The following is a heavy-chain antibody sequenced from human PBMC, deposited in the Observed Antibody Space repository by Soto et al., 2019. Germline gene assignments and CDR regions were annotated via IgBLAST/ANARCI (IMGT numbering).Heavy chain of an antibody. J-gene: IGHJ6*02. CDR1: GGSISSSNW. CDR2: IYHSGST. CDR3: ATVSGRYYYGMDV. D-gene: IGHD1-26*01. V-gene: IGHV4-4*02. Sequence: QVQLQESGPGLVKPSGTLSLTCAVSGGSISSSNWWSWVRQPPGKGLEWIGEIYHSGSTNYNPSLKSRVTISVDKSNDQFALKLSSVTAADTSVYYWATVSGRYYYGMDVWGQGTTVTVSS.